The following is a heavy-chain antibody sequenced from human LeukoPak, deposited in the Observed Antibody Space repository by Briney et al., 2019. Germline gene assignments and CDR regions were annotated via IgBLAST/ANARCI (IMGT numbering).Heavy chain of an antibody. D-gene: IGHD6-19*01. Sequence: GGSLRLSCAASGFTFSSYAMHWVRQAPGKGLEWVAVISYDGSNKYYADSVKGRFTISRDNSKNTLYLQMDSLRAEDTAVYYCARDARETEIAVAGHAIYYYYGMDVWGQGTTVTVSS. CDR3: ARDARETEIAVAGHAIYYYYGMDV. V-gene: IGHV3-30-3*01. J-gene: IGHJ6*02. CDR2: ISYDGSNK. CDR1: GFTFSSYA.